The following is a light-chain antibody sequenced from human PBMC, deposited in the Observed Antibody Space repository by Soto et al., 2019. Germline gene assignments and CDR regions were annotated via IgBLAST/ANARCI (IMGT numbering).Light chain of an antibody. V-gene: IGLV2-14*01. J-gene: IGLJ3*02. CDR2: EVS. Sequence: QSVLTQTASVTGPPGQSVTISCTATTSDIGHYNYVSWYQQNPGKAPKLVIYEVSNRPLGVSSRYSGSKSGNTASLTISGLQAEDEADYYCSSYRITITVFGGGTKLTVL. CDR3: SSYRITITV. CDR1: TSDIGHYNY.